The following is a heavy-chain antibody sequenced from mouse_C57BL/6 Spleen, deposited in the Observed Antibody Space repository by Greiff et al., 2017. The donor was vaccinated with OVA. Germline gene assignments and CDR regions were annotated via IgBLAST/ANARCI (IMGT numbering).Heavy chain of an antibody. J-gene: IGHJ2*01. D-gene: IGHD2-4*01. Sequence: VQLQQPGAELVKPGASVTVSCKASGYTFTSYWMHLVKQRPGPGLEWIGRIHPSDSDTNYNQKFKGQATLTVDKSSSTAYMQLSSLTYEDSAVYYCAIGDYDPYYFDYWGQGTTLTVSS. V-gene: IGHV1-74*01. CDR1: GYTFTSYW. CDR2: IHPSDSDT. CDR3: AIGDYDPYYFDY.